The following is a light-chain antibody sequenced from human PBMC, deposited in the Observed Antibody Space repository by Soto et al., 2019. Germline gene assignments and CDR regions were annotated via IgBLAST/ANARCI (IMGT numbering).Light chain of an antibody. Sequence: QSVLTQPASVSGSPGQSITISCTGTSSDVGGYNYVSWYQHHPGKAPKLMIYDVSNRPSGVSNRFSGSKSGNTASLIISGLQAEDEADYYCSSYTSSSTLSTYVFGTGTKLTAL. J-gene: IGLJ1*01. V-gene: IGLV2-14*03. CDR2: DVS. CDR1: SSDVGGYNY. CDR3: SSYTSSSTLSTYV.